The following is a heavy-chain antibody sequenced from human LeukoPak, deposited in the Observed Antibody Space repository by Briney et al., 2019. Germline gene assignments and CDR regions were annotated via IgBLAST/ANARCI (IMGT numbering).Heavy chain of an antibody. J-gene: IGHJ3*02. D-gene: IGHD2-8*01. CDR2: IKQDGSEK. CDR1: GFTFSTSW. Sequence: PGGSLRPSCAASGFTFSTSWMSWVRQTPGKGLEWVASIKQDGSEKYYVDSVRGRFTISRDNAKNSLSLQMNSLRAEDTAVYYCARAWQWAFDIWGQGTMVTVSS. CDR3: ARAWQWAFDI. V-gene: IGHV3-7*04.